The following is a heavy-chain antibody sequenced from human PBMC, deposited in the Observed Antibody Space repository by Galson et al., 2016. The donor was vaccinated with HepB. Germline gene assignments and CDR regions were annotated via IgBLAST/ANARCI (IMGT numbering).Heavy chain of an antibody. CDR1: GGSISSSGYY. CDR2: IYYSGRT. J-gene: IGHJ4*02. CDR3: ATHGEAVAGFAFDY. D-gene: IGHD6-19*01. V-gene: IGHV4-39*01. Sequence: ETLSLTCTVPGGSISSSGYYWDWIRQPPGKGLEWIESIYYSGRTYYNPSLKRRVTISVDTSKNQFSLKLSSVTAADTAVYYCATHGEAVAGFAFDYWGQGTLVTVSS.